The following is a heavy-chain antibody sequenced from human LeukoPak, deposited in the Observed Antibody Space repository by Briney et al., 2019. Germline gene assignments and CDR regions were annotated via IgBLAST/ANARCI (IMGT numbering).Heavy chain of an antibody. J-gene: IGHJ4*02. CDR3: AKDRRGFSYGYWGFDY. CDR2: IWYDGSQT. D-gene: IGHD5-18*01. V-gene: IGHV3-33*06. CDR1: GFSFSSYG. Sequence: GGSLRLSCAAAGFSFSSYGMHWFRQAPDKGLEWVATIWYDGSQTYSADSVKGRFTISRGNSKNTVYLHMNSLRAEDTAVYYCAKDRRGFSYGYWGFDYWGQGALVTVSS.